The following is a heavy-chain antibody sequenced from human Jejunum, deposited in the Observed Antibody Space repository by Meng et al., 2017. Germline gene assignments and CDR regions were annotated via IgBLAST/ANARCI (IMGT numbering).Heavy chain of an antibody. V-gene: IGHV3-21*01. CDR1: GFSFSSDS. CDR2: ISSTSS. D-gene: IGHD2-15*01. Sequence: DVQLVESGGGPVKPVGSLRLSCAGYGFSFSSDSMPWVRQAPGKGLEWVSSISSTSSDADSVKGRFTISRDNAENSLYLQMNSLRAEDTAVYYCARGRVVVVGTPSDYWGQGTLVTVSS. J-gene: IGHJ4*02. CDR3: ARGRVVVVGTPSDY.